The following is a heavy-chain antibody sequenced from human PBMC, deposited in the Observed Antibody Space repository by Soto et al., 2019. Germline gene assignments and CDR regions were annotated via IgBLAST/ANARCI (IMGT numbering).Heavy chain of an antibody. V-gene: IGHV3-64*01. CDR3: ARALGYAFDI. J-gene: IGHJ3*02. D-gene: IGHD7-27*01. CDR1: GFTFSSYA. Sequence: PGGSLRLSCAASGFTFSSYAMHWVRQAPGKGLEYVSAINTNGGSTYYANSVKGRFTISRDNSKNTLYLQMGSLRAEDMAVYYCARALGYAFDIWGQGTMVTVSS. CDR2: INTNGGST.